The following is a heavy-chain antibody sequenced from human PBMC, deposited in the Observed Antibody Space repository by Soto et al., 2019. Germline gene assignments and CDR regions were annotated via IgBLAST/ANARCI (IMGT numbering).Heavy chain of an antibody. J-gene: IGHJ6*02. CDR2: ISYDGSNK. CDR1: GFTFSSSP. CDR3: AKAGGWEGGMDV. Sequence: PGGSLRLSCAASGFTFSSSPMHWVRQAPGKGLEWVAIISYDGSNKYYADSVKGRFTISRDNSKNTLYLQMNSLRAEDTAVYYCAKAGGWEGGMDVWGQGTTVTVSS. D-gene: IGHD1-26*01. V-gene: IGHV3-30*04.